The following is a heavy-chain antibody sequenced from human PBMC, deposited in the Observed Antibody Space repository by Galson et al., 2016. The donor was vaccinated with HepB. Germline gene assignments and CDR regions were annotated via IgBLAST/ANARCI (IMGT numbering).Heavy chain of an antibody. J-gene: IGHJ5*02. D-gene: IGHD6-19*01. Sequence: SLRLSCAASGFTFSHYFVSWIRQAPGKGLEWVSYISGSADSRRYADSVKGRFTISRDNSKNSLYLQISNLRAEDTAVYYCARMVPLYSGGWYVRGDGWFDPWGQGTLVTVSS. CDR2: ISGSADSR. V-gene: IGHV3-11*01. CDR1: GFTFSHYF. CDR3: ARMVPLYSGGWYVRGDGWFDP.